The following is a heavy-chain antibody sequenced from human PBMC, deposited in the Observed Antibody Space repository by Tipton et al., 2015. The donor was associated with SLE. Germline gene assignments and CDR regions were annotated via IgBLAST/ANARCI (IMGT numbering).Heavy chain of an antibody. CDR2: LSTIGGT. Sequence: SLRLSCEASGLTLSTYAMTWVRQGPGKGLEWVSGLSTIGGTYCADSVKGRFTISRDNSKNTLYLQMNSLRAEDTAVYYCATWRAMVQAVPDVFDIWGQGTMVTVSS. CDR1: GLTLSTYA. V-gene: IGHV3-23*01. J-gene: IGHJ3*02. D-gene: IGHD3-10*01. CDR3: ATWRAMVQAVPDVFDI.